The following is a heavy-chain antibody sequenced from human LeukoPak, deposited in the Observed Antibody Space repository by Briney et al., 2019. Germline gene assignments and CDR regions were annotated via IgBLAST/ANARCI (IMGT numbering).Heavy chain of an antibody. Sequence: GASVKVSCKASGHTFTGYYMHWVRQAPGQGLEWMGRINPNSGGTNYAQKFQGRVTMTRDTSISTAYMELSRLRSDDTAVYYCARGRKAMYDFWSGYEGYMDVWGKGTTVTVS. V-gene: IGHV1-2*06. CDR1: GHTFTGYY. D-gene: IGHD3-3*01. CDR3: ARGRKAMYDFWSGYEGYMDV. J-gene: IGHJ6*03. CDR2: INPNSGGT.